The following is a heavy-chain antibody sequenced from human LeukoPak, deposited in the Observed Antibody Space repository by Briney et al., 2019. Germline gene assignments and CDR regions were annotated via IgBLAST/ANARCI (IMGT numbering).Heavy chain of an antibody. V-gene: IGHV5-51*01. J-gene: IGHJ6*02. D-gene: IGHD2-15*01. Sequence: GESLKISCKGSGYSFTSYWIGWVRQMPGKGLEWMGIIYPGDSDTRYSPSFQGQVTISADKSISTAYLQWSSLKASDTAMYYCARLATETYYYYGMDVWGQGTTVTVSS. CDR3: ARLATETYYYYGMDV. CDR1: GYSFTSYW. CDR2: IYPGDSDT.